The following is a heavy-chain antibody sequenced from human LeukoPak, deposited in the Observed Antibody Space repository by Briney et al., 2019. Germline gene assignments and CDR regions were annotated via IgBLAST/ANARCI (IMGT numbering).Heavy chain of an antibody. J-gene: IGHJ5*02. D-gene: IGHD4-17*01. CDR3: TRDTGTTGEIKFDP. CDR1: GNSFGDYY. V-gene: IGHV4-4*07. Sequence: SETLSLTCTVSGNSFGDYYWSWIRQPAGKGLEWIGRIYTSGSTTYNPSLKSRVTMSVDTSKSQFSLNLMSVTAADTAVYYCTRDTGTTGEIKFDPWGQGTLVTVSS. CDR2: IYTSGST.